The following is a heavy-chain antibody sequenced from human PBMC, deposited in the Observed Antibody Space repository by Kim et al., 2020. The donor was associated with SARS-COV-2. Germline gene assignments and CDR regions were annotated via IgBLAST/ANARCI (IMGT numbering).Heavy chain of an antibody. CDR1: GFNFRSYG. D-gene: IGHD6-19*01. V-gene: IGHV3-23*01. Sequence: GGSLRLSCAASGFNFRSYGMSWVRHTPGQGLEWVSGSSGVDGSTYHADSVKGRVTISRDTSKNTIYLQMNRLRVKDTGIYYFVSQASSACNVPFAAWGQG. CDR3: VSQASSACNVPFAA. CDR2: SSGVDGST. J-gene: IGHJ5*02.